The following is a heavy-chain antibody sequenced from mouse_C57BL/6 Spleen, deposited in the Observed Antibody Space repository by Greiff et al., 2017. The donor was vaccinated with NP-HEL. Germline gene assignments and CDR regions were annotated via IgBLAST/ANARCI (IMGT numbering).Heavy chain of an antibody. J-gene: IGHJ2*01. V-gene: IGHV5-4*01. D-gene: IGHD2-4*01. CDR1: GFTFSSYA. CDR3: ARDRGPYYDSYFDY. CDR2: ISDGGSYT. Sequence: EVHLVESGGGLVKPGGSLKLSCAASGFTFSSYAMSWVRQTPEKRLEWVATISDGGSYTYYPDTVKGRFPISRDNDKKNLYLQMSHLKSEDTAMYYCARDRGPYYDSYFDYWGQGTTLTVSS.